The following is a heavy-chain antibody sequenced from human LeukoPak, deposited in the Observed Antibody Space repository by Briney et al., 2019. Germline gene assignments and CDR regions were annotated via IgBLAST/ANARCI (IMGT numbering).Heavy chain of an antibody. CDR2: ISWNSGRL. CDR3: AKDIDSSSWYYFDY. V-gene: IGHV3-9*01. D-gene: IGHD6-13*01. J-gene: IGHJ4*02. CDR1: GFTFDDYA. Sequence: PGGSLRLPCAASGFTFDDYAMHWVRQAPGKGLEWVSGISWNSGRLGYADSVKGRFTISRDNAKNSLYLEMNSLRAEDTALYFCAKDIDSSSWYYFDYWGQGTLVTVSS.